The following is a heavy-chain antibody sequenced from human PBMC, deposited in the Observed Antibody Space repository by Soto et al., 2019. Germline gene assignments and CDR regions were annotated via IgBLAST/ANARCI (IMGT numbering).Heavy chain of an antibody. V-gene: IGHV4-31*03. Sequence: QVQLQESGPVLVKPSQTLSLTCTVSGGSISSGDYYWSWIRQHPGKGLEWIGYIYYSGSTYYNPSLTSRVTIAVDTSKNQFSLKLSSVTAADTAVYYCARWWSGSRQGFDPWGQGTLVTVSS. CDR3: ARWWSGSRQGFDP. D-gene: IGHD3-3*01. CDR2: IYYSGST. CDR1: GGSISSGDYY. J-gene: IGHJ5*02.